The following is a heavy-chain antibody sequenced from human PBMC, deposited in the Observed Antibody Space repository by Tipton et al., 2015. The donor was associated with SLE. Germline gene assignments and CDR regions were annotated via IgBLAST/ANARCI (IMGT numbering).Heavy chain of an antibody. Sequence: SLRLSCAASGFTFSRYWMSWVRQAPGKGLEWVAKIKQDGSMKEYVESAEGRFTISRDNAKNTLYLQMNSLRAEDTAVYYCAKILRVVTYGSGSYYPYYFDYWGQGTLVTVSS. CDR3: AKILRVVTYGSGSYYPYYFDY. CDR1: GFTFSRYW. CDR2: IKQDGSMK. V-gene: IGHV3-7*03. J-gene: IGHJ4*02. D-gene: IGHD3-10*01.